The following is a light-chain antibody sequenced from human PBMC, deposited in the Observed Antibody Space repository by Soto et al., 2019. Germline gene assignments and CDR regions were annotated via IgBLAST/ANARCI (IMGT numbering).Light chain of an antibody. Sequence: IVLTPSPGTLSFSPGASAPLSCMASQSVTSRYLAWYQQKSGQAPRLLIYGASSRAIHTPDRFSGSGSGTDFTLTISGLEPEDFAVYYCQHFGNSLWTFGQGSKVDIK. CDR1: QSVTSRY. CDR2: GAS. V-gene: IGKV3-20*01. J-gene: IGKJ1*01. CDR3: QHFGNSLWT.